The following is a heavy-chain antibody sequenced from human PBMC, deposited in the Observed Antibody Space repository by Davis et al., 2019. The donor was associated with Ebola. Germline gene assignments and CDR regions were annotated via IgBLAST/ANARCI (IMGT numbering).Heavy chain of an antibody. V-gene: IGHV1-69*13. CDR2: IIPIFGTA. J-gene: IGHJ5*02. CDR3: AREKGDGYNLHWFDP. CDR1: GGTFSSYA. Sequence: SVPVSCKASGGTFSSYAISCVRQAPGHGLEWMGGIIPIFGTANYAQKFQGRVTITADESTSTAYMELSSLRSEDTAVYYCAREKGDGYNLHWFDPWGQGTLVTVSS. D-gene: IGHD5-24*01.